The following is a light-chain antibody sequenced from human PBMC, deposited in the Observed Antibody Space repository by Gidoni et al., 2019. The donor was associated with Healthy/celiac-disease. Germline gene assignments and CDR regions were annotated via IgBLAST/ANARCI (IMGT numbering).Light chain of an antibody. CDR2: GAS. V-gene: IGKV3-20*01. CDR1: QSISSSY. J-gene: IGKJ4*01. Sequence: EIVFTQSSGTLSLSPGERATLSCRASQSISSSYLAWYQQKPGQAPRLLIYGASSRATGIPDRFSGSGSGTDFTLTISRLEPEDFAVYYCQQYSSSPTLTFGGGTKVEIK. CDR3: QQYSSSPTLT.